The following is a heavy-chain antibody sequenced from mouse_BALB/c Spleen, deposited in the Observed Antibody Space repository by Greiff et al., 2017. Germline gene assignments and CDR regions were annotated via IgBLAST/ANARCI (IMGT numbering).Heavy chain of an antibody. CDR2: INPSTGYT. Sequence: VQLQQSGAELARPGASVKMSCKASGYTFTSYWMHWVKQRPGQGLEWIGYINPSTGYTEYNQKFKDKATLTADKSSSTAYMQLSSLTSEDSAVYYCARGDGNYEVYWGQGTTLTVSS. J-gene: IGHJ2*01. V-gene: IGHV1-4*01. CDR3: ARGDGNYEVY. CDR1: GYTFTSYW. D-gene: IGHD2-1*01.